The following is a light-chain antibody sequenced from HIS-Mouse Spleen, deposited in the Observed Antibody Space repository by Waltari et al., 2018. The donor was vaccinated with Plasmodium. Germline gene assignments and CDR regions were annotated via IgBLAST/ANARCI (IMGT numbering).Light chain of an antibody. V-gene: IGLV3-10*01. CDR2: EDS. CDR3: YSTDSSGNHRV. CDR1: ALPQKY. Sequence: SYELTQPPSVSESPGQTARITCSGDALPQKYAYRYQQQSGQAPGLVIYEDSKRPSGIPERCSGSSSGTMATLTISGAQVEDEADYYCYSTDSSGNHRVFGGGTKLTVL. J-gene: IGLJ3*02.